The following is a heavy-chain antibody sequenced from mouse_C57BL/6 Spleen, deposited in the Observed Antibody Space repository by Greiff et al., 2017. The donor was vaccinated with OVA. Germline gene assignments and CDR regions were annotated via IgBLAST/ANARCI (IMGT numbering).Heavy chain of an antibody. D-gene: IGHD1-1*02. V-gene: IGHV1-55*01. J-gene: IGHJ4*01. CDR3: ARATYGPYSMDY. Sequence: QVQLQQPGAELVKPGASVKMSCKASGYTFTSYWITWVKQRPGQGLEWIGDIYPGSGSTNYNEKFKSKATLTVDTSSSTAYLQLRSLTAEDSAVYYCARATYGPYSMDYWGQGTSVTVPS. CDR1: GYTFTSYW. CDR2: IYPGSGST.